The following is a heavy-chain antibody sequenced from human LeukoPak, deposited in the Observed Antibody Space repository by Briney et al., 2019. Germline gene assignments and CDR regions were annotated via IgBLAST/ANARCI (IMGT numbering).Heavy chain of an antibody. CDR2: FRCSGGIT. Sequence: HPGGSLRLSCAASVFTFSSYAMSWVPQATGKGLEWVSGFRCSGGITYYADSVKRRNHSYRDNPKIPVDLQMYSLRAEDTAVYYCAKDLSWALQYYFDYWGQGTLVTVSS. CDR3: AKDLSWALQYYFDY. V-gene: IGHV3-23*01. J-gene: IGHJ4*02. D-gene: IGHD6-13*01. CDR1: VFTFSSYA.